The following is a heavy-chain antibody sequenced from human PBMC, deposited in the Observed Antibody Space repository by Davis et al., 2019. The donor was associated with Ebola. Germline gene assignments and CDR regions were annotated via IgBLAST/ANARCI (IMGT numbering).Heavy chain of an antibody. CDR2: IDYTANS. CDR3: ARAIVVVVAAHNWFDP. CDR1: GGSISSYY. Sequence: MPSETLSLTCTVSGGSISSYYWTWIRRPPGRGLEWIGYIDYTANSKFSSSLKSRVTMSVDTSKDQFSLKLSSVTAADTAVYYCARAIVVVVAAHNWFDPWGQGTLVTVSS. V-gene: IGHV4-59*08. J-gene: IGHJ5*02. D-gene: IGHD2-15*01.